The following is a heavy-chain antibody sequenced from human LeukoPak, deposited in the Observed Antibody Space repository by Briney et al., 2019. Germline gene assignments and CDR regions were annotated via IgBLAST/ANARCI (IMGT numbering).Heavy chain of an antibody. D-gene: IGHD1-26*01. J-gene: IGHJ6*02. Sequence: PGGCLRLSCAASGFTFDDYAMHWVRQAPGKGLEWVSLISGDGGSTYYADSVKGRSTISRDNSKNSLYLQMNSLRTEDTALYYCAKGRGSYYFYYGMDVWGQGTTVTVSS. V-gene: IGHV3-43*02. CDR3: AKGRGSYYFYYGMDV. CDR2: ISGDGGST. CDR1: GFTFDDYA.